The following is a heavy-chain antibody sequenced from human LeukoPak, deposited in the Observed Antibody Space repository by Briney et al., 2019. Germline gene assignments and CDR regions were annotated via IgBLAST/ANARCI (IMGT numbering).Heavy chain of an antibody. D-gene: IGHD6-6*01. V-gene: IGHV4-4*07. CDR2: IYTSGST. CDR1: GGSIGSYH. J-gene: IGHJ4*02. Sequence: SETLSLTCTVSGGSIGSYHWSSIRQPAGKGLEWIGRIYTSGSTNYNPSLKSRVTISVDKSKNQFSLKLSSVTAADTAVYYCASEHSSSAGFVDYWGQGTLVTVSS. CDR3: ASEHSSSAGFVDY.